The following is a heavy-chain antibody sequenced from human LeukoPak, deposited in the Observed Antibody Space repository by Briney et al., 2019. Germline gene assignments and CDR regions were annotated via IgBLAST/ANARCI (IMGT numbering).Heavy chain of an antibody. CDR2: IYTSGST. CDR1: GGSISSYY. V-gene: IGHV4-4*07. D-gene: IGHD3-22*01. CDR3: ARADDSSGYALH. J-gene: IGHJ4*02. Sequence: SETLSLTCTGSGGSISSYYWSWLRQPAGKGLEGIGRIYTSGSTNYNPSLKSRVTILVDTSKNQFSLKLSSVTAADTAVYYCARADDSSGYALHWGQGTLVTVSS.